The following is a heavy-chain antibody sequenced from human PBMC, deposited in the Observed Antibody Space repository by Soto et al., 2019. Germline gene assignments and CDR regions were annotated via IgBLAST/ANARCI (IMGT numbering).Heavy chain of an antibody. V-gene: IGHV4-39*01. J-gene: IGHJ6*02. D-gene: IGHD6-19*01. CDR2: IYYSGST. Sequence: SEILSLSYGGNGGFFIGYYWRWIRKPPGKGLEWIGSIYYSGSTYYDPSLKSRVTISVDTSKNQFSLKLRYVTAAATAVYYCLRHFGQQWLANYYYYGMDVWGQGTTVTVSS. CDR3: LRHFGQQWLANYYYYGMDV. CDR1: GGFFIGYY.